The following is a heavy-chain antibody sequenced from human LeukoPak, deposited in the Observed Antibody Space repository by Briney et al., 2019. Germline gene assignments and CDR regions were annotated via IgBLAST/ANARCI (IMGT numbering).Heavy chain of an antibody. J-gene: IGHJ3*02. CDR1: RASISTYY. CDR3: ARDSDPSWDFDI. V-gene: IGHV4-59*12. D-gene: IGHD2-2*01. CDR2: IYYSRST. Sequence: SDTHSLTCTLPRASISTYYWSWIRHPPGKGLKRIGYIYYSRSTNYNPSLKSRVTISVDTSKNQFSLKLSSVTAADTAVYYCARDSDPSWDFDIRRQGTILTVSP.